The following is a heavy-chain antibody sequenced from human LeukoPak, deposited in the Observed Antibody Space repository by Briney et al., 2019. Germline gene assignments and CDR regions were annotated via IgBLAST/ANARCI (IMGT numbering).Heavy chain of an antibody. Sequence: ASVKVSCKTSGYMFTVYYLHWVRQAPGQGLEWMGMISPTGGTTRFSQKYQGRITMTRDMSTSTVYMELTRLRSDDTAVYYCARAKPYDNNGYSPELRYWGQGTLVTVSS. CDR2: ISPTGGTT. J-gene: IGHJ4*02. V-gene: IGHV1-46*01. CDR1: GYMFTVYY. CDR3: ARAKPYDNNGYSPELRY. D-gene: IGHD3-22*01.